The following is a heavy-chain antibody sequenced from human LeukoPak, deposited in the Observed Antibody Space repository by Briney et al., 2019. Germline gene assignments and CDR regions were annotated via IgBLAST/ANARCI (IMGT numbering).Heavy chain of an antibody. CDR3: ERDLESRYSSGWYGYFDY. CDR2: ISYDGSNK. CDR1: GFTFSSYA. J-gene: IGHJ4*02. V-gene: IGHV3-30-3*01. Sequence: GGSLRLSCAASGFTFSSYAMHWVRHAPGKGLEWVAVISYDGSNKYYAGSVKGRFTISRDNSKNTLYLQMNSLRAEDTAVYYCERDLESRYSSGWYGYFDYWGQGTLVTVS. D-gene: IGHD6-19*01.